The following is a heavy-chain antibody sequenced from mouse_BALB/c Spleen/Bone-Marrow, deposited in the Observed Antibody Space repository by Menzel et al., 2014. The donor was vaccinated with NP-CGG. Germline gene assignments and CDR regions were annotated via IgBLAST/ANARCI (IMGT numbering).Heavy chain of an antibody. Sequence: VHLVESGAELVKPGASVKLSCKASGYTFTEHIIHWVKQRSGQGLEWIGWFYPGSGSIKYNEKFKDKATLTADKSSSTVYMELSRLTSEDSAVYFCARHEKANYGNYAMDYWGQGTSVTVSS. CDR1: GYTFTEHI. J-gene: IGHJ4*01. V-gene: IGHV1-62-2*01. CDR3: ARHEKANYGNYAMDY. CDR2: FYPGSGSI. D-gene: IGHD1-1*01.